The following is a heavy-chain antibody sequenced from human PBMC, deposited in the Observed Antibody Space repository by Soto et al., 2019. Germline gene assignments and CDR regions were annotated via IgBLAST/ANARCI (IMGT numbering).Heavy chain of an antibody. Sequence: QVQLVQSGAEVKKPGSSVKVSCKASGGTFSSYAISWVRQAPGQGLEWMGGIIPIFGTANYAQKFQGRVTITADKSTSTAYVGLRSMRSECTSVYYCASARFSGYNWNQVWYCDLRGRGTRVTVSS. V-gene: IGHV1-69*06. CDR1: GGTFSSYA. CDR2: IIPIFGTA. D-gene: IGHD1-20*01. CDR3: ASARFSGYNWNQVWYCDL. J-gene: IGHJ2*01.